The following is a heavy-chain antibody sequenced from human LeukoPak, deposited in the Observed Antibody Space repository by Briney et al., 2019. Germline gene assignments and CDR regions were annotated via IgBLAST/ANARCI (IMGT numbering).Heavy chain of an antibody. V-gene: IGHV3-30*03. Sequence: PGRSLRLSCAASGFTFSSYGMHWVRQAPGKGLEWVAVISYDGSNKYYADSVKGRFTISRDNSKNTLYLQMNSLRAEDTAVYYCARGGAARPDFWGQGTLVTVSS. J-gene: IGHJ4*02. D-gene: IGHD6-6*01. CDR3: ARGGAARPDF. CDR2: ISYDGSNK. CDR1: GFTFSSYG.